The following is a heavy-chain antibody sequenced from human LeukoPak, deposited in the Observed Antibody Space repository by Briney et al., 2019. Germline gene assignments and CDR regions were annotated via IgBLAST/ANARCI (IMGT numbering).Heavy chain of an antibody. D-gene: IGHD2-2*01. V-gene: IGHV1-18*04. CDR1: GCSFTSYG. CDR3: ARSDIVVVPAADY. CDR2: ISAYNVKS. J-gene: IGHJ4*01. Sequence: GSAVTVSCKASGCSFTSYGICWVRQAPGQRLEWMGWISAYNVKSNYAQKLHDRLTITTDTSTSTDYTQLRSLRSDDTAVYYCARSDIVVVPAADYWGHGTLLTASS.